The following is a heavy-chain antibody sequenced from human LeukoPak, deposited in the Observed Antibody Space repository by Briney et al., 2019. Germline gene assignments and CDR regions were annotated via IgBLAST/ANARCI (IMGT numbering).Heavy chain of an antibody. D-gene: IGHD2/OR15-2a*01. J-gene: IGHJ5*02. V-gene: IGHV4-38-2*02. CDR1: GYSISSGYY. Sequence: SETLSLTCTVSGYSISSGYYWGWIRQPPGKGLEWIGIIYHSGSTYYNPSLKSRVTISVDTSKNQFSLKLSSVTAADTAVYYCARDRGTFSQTEFDPWGQGTLVTVSS. CDR2: IYHSGST. CDR3: ARDRGTFSQTEFDP.